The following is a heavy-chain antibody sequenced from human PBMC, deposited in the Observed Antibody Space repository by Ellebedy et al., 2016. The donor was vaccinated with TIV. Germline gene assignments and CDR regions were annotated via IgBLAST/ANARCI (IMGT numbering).Heavy chain of an antibody. CDR1: GGSISRGGYY. J-gene: IGHJ6*02. CDR2: IYYSGST. V-gene: IGHV4-31*03. Sequence: SETLSLXXTVSGGSISRGGYYWSWICQHPGKGLEWIGYIYYSGSTYYNPSLKSRVTISVDTSKNQFSLKLSSVTAADTAVYYCARVTGRSWMANGMDVWGQGTTVTVSS. D-gene: IGHD6-13*01. CDR3: ARVTGRSWMANGMDV.